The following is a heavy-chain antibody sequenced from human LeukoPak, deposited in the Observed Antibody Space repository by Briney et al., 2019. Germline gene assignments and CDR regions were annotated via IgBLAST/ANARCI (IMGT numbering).Heavy chain of an antibody. CDR1: GYTFTGXY. J-gene: IGHJ4*02. CDR2: XNPNSGGT. D-gene: IGHD2-2*01. V-gene: IGHV1-2*02. Sequence: XGYTFTGXYXXXXRXAXXQXLXXXXXXNPNSGGTNYAQKFQGRVTMTRDTSISTAYMELSRLRSDDTAVYYCARDMGDIVVVPAAYDYWGQGTLVTVSS. CDR3: ARDMGDIVVVPAAYDY.